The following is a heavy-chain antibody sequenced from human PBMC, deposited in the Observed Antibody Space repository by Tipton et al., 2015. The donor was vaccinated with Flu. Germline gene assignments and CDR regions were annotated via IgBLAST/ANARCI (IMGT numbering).Heavy chain of an antibody. CDR3: AREGRREQLALDY. V-gene: IGHV4-59*01. CDR2: VFYTGST. CDR1: GGSISSYY. Sequence: LRLSCSVSGGSISSYYWSWIRQPPGKGLEWIGYVFYTGSTDYNPSLKSRVTISVDTSKNQFSLELISVTAADTAVYYCAREGRREQLALDYWGQGTLVTVSS. D-gene: IGHD6-6*01. J-gene: IGHJ4*02.